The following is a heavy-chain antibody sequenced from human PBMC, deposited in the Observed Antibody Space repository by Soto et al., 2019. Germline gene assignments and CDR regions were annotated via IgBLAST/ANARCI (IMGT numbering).Heavy chain of an antibody. D-gene: IGHD6-19*01. CDR3: ARDSSGWSNYFDY. CDR1: GYTFTSYG. V-gene: IGHV1-18*01. Sequence: QVQLVQSGAEVKKPGASVKVSFKASGYTFTSYGISWVRRARGQGLEWMGWIRTYTGNTNYAQKLQGRVTMTTDTSPSTAYMELWSLRSDDTAVYYCARDSSGWSNYFDYWGQGTLVTLSS. J-gene: IGHJ4*02. CDR2: IRTYTGNT.